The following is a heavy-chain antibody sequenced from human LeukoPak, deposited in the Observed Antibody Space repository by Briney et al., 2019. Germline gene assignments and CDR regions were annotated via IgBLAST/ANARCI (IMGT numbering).Heavy chain of an antibody. V-gene: IGHV3-7*01. J-gene: IGHJ4*01. CDR2: IRQDGSEK. Sequence: PGGSLRLSCEVSGFTFTDYWMSWVHQAPGKGPEWVASIRQDGSEKTYVDSVKGRFTISRDNTKNSLSLQLNGLRAEDTAVYYCARDGTAAGLYFDLWGQGTLVTVSS. CDR1: GFTFTDYW. CDR3: ARDGTAAGLYFDL. D-gene: IGHD6-13*01.